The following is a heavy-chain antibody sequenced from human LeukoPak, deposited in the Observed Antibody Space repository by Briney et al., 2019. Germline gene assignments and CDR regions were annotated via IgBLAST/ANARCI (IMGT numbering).Heavy chain of an antibody. V-gene: IGHV5-51*01. Sequence: KFGESLKISCQGSGYIFTRYWIGGVRQMPGKGLEWMGIIYPGDSDTRYSPSFQGQVTISADKSISTAYLQWSSLKASDTAMYYCARRGDLGYCSGGSCYQTFLPIDYWGQGTLVTVSS. D-gene: IGHD2-15*01. J-gene: IGHJ4*02. CDR2: IYPGDSDT. CDR1: GYIFTRYW. CDR3: ARRGDLGYCSGGSCYQTFLPIDY.